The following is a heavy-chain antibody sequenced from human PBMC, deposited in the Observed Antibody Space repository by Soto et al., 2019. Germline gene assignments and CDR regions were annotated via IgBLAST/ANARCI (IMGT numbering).Heavy chain of an antibody. CDR1: GGSISSYY. CDR2: IYYSGST. D-gene: IGHD3-10*01. Sequence: QVQLQESGPGLVKPSETLSLTCTVSGGSISSYYWSWIRQPPGKGLEWIGYIYYSGSTNYNPSLKSRVTISVDTSKNQFSLKLSSVTAAATAVYYCARDTSVLWFGELSGGMDVWGQGTTVTVSS. CDR3: ARDTSVLWFGELSGGMDV. V-gene: IGHV4-59*01. J-gene: IGHJ6*02.